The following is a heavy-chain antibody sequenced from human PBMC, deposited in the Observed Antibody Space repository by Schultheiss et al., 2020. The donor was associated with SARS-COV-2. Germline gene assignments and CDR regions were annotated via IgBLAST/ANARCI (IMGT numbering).Heavy chain of an antibody. CDR2: IGTAGDT. Sequence: GESLKISCAASGFTFSSYDMHWVRQATGKGLEWVSAIGTAGDTYYPGSVKGQFTISRENAKNSLYLQMNSLRAEDTAVYYCARGITMVRGVIGWYYYYGMDVWGQGTTVTVSS. CDR1: GFTFSSYD. CDR3: ARGITMVRGVIGWYYYYGMDV. J-gene: IGHJ6*02. D-gene: IGHD3-10*01. V-gene: IGHV3-13*01.